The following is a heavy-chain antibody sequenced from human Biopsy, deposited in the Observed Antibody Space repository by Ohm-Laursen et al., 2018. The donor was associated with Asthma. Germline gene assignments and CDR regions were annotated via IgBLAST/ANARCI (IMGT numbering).Heavy chain of an antibody. J-gene: IGHJ4*02. CDR2: MYYSGSA. CDR3: ARHQEAASYHYDGSIAY. CDR1: GGAIRTSGYY. Sequence: SDTLSLTCSVSGGAIRTSGYYWGWIRQPPGKGLEWIGSMYYSGSAYYNPSLESRVTISVDTSKNQFSLKLSSVTAADTAVYFCARHQEAASYHYDGSIAYWGQGTLVTVSS. V-gene: IGHV4-39*01. D-gene: IGHD3-22*01.